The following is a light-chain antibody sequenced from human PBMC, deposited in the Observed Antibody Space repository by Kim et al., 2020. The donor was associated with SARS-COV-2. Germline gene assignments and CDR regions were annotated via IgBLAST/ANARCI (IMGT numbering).Light chain of an antibody. CDR1: QSVSSS. V-gene: IGKV3-11*01. J-gene: IGKJ2*02. CDR3: QHRSNWPGT. Sequence: EIVLTQSPATLSLSPGERATLSCRASQSVSSSLAWYQQKPGQAPRLLIFDASNRATGIPARFSGSGSGTDFTLTISSLEPEDFSVYYCQHRSNWPGTFGQGTKLEI. CDR2: DAS.